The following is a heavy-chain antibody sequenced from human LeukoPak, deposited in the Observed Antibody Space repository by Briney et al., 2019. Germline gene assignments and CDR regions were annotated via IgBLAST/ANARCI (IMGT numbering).Heavy chain of an antibody. J-gene: IGHJ3*02. CDR3: ARSIAAAPGSFDT. Sequence: PGGSLRLSCAASGFTFSSYNMNWVRQAPGKGLEWVSSISSSSSYIYYADSVKGRFTISRDNAKNSLYLQMNSLRAEDTAVYYCARSIAAAPGSFDTWGQGTMVTVSS. CDR2: ISSSSSYI. CDR1: GFTFSSYN. D-gene: IGHD6-13*01. V-gene: IGHV3-21*01.